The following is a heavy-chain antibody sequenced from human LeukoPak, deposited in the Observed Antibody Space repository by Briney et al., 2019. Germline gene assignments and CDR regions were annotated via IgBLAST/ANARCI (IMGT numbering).Heavy chain of an antibody. CDR2: IYYSGST. V-gene: IGHV4-39*01. CDR3: ARTAVTNGVGY. Sequence: SETLSLTCTVSGGSISSSSYYWGWIRPPPGKGLAWIGSIYYSGSTYYSPSLKSRVTISVDTSKNQFSLKLSSVTAADTAVYYCARTAVTNGVGYWGQGTLVTVSS. J-gene: IGHJ4*02. CDR1: GGSISSSSYY. D-gene: IGHD4-17*01.